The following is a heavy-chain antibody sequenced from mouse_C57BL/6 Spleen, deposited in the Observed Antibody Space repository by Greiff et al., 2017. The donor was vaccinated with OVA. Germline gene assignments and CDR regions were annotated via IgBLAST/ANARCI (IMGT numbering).Heavy chain of an antibody. Sequence: QVQLQQSGAELVRPGSSVKLSCKASGYTFTSYWMDWVKQRPGQGLEWIGNIYPSDSETHYNQKFKDKATLTVDKSSSTAYMQLSSLTSEDSAVYYCARGAHSYYFDYWGQGTTLTVSP. CDR1: GYTFTSYW. V-gene: IGHV1-61*01. D-gene: IGHD3-1*01. J-gene: IGHJ2*01. CDR3: ARGAHSYYFDY. CDR2: IYPSDSET.